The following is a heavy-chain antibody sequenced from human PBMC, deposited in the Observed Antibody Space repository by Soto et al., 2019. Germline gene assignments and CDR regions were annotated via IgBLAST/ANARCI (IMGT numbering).Heavy chain of an antibody. CDR1: GFYFGSYA. CDR2: ISYDGKRE. J-gene: IGHJ4*02. D-gene: IGHD3-22*01. V-gene: IGHV3-30*18. Sequence: QVELVESGGGVVQPGRSLRLACATSGFYFGSYALHWVRHPPGKGLEWLAFISYDGKREYYADSVKGRFTISRDNSKSTLFLQMNSLSAEDTDVYYCAKLSYVSSGSTKNLDFWGRGTLVTVSS. CDR3: AKLSYVSSGSTKNLDF.